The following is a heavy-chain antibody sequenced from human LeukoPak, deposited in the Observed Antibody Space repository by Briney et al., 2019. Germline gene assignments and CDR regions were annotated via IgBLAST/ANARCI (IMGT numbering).Heavy chain of an antibody. D-gene: IGHD3-3*01. V-gene: IGHV3-21*01. CDR2: ITSASSYI. Sequence: PGGSLRLSCAASGFTFSNYNMNWVRQAPGKGLEWISTITSASSYIYYADSVEGRFTISRDDAKNSLYLQMNSLRAEDTAIYFCARDTSDYDFWGGYYRTPFDYWGQGTLVTVSS. J-gene: IGHJ4*02. CDR3: ARDTSDYDFWGGYYRTPFDY. CDR1: GFTFSNYN.